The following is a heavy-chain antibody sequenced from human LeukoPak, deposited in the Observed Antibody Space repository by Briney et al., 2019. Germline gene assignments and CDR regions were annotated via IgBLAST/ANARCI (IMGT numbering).Heavy chain of an antibody. CDR1: GFTFSSYA. Sequence: GGSLRLSCAASGFTFSSYAMSWVRQAPGKGLEWVSVIYSGGSTYYADSVKGRFTISRDNSKNTLYLQMNSLRAEDTAVYYCASDSDGYSGYDPLGYWGQGTLVTVSS. J-gene: IGHJ4*02. CDR3: ASDSDGYSGYDPLGY. CDR2: IYSGGST. D-gene: IGHD5-12*01. V-gene: IGHV3-66*01.